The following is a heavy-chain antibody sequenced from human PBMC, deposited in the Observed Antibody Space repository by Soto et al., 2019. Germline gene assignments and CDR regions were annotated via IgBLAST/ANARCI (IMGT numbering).Heavy chain of an antibody. CDR3: AREGYGSGSQLYYYYGMDV. J-gene: IGHJ6*02. Sequence: SETLSLTCTVSGGSVSSGSYYWSWIRQSPGKGLEWIGEINDSGSTKYNPSLKSRVTISVGTSKNQFSLKLSSVTAADTAVYYCAREGYGSGSQLYYYYGMDVWGQGTTVTVSS. V-gene: IGHV4-39*07. D-gene: IGHD3-10*01. CDR1: GGSVSSGSYY. CDR2: INDSGST.